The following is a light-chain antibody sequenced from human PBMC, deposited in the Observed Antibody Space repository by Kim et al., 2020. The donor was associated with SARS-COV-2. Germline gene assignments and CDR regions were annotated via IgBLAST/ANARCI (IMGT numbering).Light chain of an antibody. Sequence: VALGHTVRITCQGDSLRSYYAPWYHQKLAQAPILVIYGKNNRPSGIPDRLSGSSSGNTASLSITGTQAGDEAYYYCNSRDSKDNVVFCGGTQLTVL. CDR1: SLRSYY. V-gene: IGLV3-19*01. CDR3: NSRDSKDNVV. J-gene: IGLJ2*01. CDR2: GKN.